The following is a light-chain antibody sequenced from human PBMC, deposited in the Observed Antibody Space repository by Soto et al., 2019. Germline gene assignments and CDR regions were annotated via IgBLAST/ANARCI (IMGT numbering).Light chain of an antibody. J-gene: IGLJ1*01. CDR3: SSYRNPNTLV. CDR1: LSDVGGDNS. Sequence: QSALTQPSSVSGSPGQSITMSCTGTLSDVGGDNSVSLYQQRPDKAPQLVIYDISNRPSGVSDRFSGSKSGNTASLTISGLPAEDEADYYCSSYRNPNTLVFGTGTKLTDL. CDR2: DIS. V-gene: IGLV2-14*01.